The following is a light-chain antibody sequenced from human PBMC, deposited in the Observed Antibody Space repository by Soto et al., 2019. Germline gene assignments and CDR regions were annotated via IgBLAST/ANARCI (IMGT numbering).Light chain of an antibody. CDR1: QSVSSY. CDR3: QQRSNWPLT. CDR2: DAS. J-gene: IGKJ4*01. V-gene: IGKV3-11*01. Sequence: EIVLTQSPATLSLSPGERATLSCRASQSVSSYLAWYQQKPGQAPRLLIYDASNRATGIPDRFSGSGSWTDFHRIISRLEPEEFAVYYCQQRSNWPLTFGGGTKVEIK.